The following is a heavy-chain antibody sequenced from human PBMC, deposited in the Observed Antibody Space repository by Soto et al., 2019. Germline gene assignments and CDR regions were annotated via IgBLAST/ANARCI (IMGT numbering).Heavy chain of an antibody. D-gene: IGHD3-10*01. CDR2: ISTYNGNT. CDR1: GYIFTAYC. Sequence: ASVKVSCKASGYIFTAYCIGWVRQAPGQGLEWMGWISTYNGNTDYVQKLRGRLTMTTDTSASTVHMDLRSLRSDDTAVYYCARMRAFYGSASHYIADYYYY. J-gene: IGHJ6*01. CDR3: ARMRAFYGSASHYIADYYYY. V-gene: IGHV1-18*01.